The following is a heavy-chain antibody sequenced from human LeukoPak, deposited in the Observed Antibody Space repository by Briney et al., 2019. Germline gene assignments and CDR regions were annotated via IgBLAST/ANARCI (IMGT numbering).Heavy chain of an antibody. CDR3: ARDLHGGYSSDY. D-gene: IGHD4-23*01. J-gene: IGHJ4*02. Sequence: GGALRLSCAASGFMFEDNGMSWVRQAPGKGLEWVAFMGYEGIHKYYADSVKGRFTISKDNSKATLYLQINSLSPEDTAVYYCARDLHGGYSSDYWGQGTLVTVSS. V-gene: IGHV3-30*02. CDR1: GFMFEDNG. CDR2: MGYEGIHK.